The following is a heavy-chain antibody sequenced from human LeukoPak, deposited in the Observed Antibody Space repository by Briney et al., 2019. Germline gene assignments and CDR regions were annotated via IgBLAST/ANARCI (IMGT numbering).Heavy chain of an antibody. CDR2: INPSGGST. CDR1: GYTFTSYY. V-gene: IGHV1-46*01. CDR3: ATFRAPYYYDSSGYDAFDI. D-gene: IGHD3-22*01. J-gene: IGHJ3*02. Sequence: ASVKVSCKASGYTFTSYYMHWVRQAPGQGLEWMGIINPSGGSTSYAQKFQGRVTMTRDTSTSTVYMDLSSLRSEDTAVYYCATFRAPYYYDSSGYDAFDIWGQGTMVTVSS.